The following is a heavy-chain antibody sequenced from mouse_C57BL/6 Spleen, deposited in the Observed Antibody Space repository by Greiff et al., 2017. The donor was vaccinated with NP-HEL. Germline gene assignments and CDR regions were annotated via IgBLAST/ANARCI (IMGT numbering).Heavy chain of an antibody. J-gene: IGHJ2*01. Sequence: QVQLQQPGAELVRPGSSVKLSCKASGYTFISYWMDWVKQRPGQGLEWIGNIYPSDSETHYNQKFKDKATLTVDKSSSTAYMQLSGLTSEDSAVYYCARWNYSKGFDYWGQGTTLTVSS. V-gene: IGHV1-61*01. CDR3: ARWNYSKGFDY. CDR1: GYTFISYW. CDR2: IYPSDSET. D-gene: IGHD2-5*01.